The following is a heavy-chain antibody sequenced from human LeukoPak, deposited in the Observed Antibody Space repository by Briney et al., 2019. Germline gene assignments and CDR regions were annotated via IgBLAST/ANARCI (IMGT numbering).Heavy chain of an antibody. CDR1: GFTLDDYA. V-gene: IGHV3-9*01. CDR2: ISWNSGSI. CDR3: AKKGYGDYFDY. J-gene: IGHJ4*02. Sequence: GGSLRLSCAASGFTLDDYAMHWVRHAPGKGLEWVSGISWNSGSIGYADSVKGRFTISRDNAKNSLYLQMNSLRAEDTALYYCAKKGYGDYFDYWGQGTLVTVSS. D-gene: IGHD4-17*01.